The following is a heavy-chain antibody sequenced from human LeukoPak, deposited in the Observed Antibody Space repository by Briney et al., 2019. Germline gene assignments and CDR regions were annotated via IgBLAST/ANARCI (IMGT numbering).Heavy chain of an antibody. CDR1: GFTFSSYG. CDR3: ARDPLNYGSGSTSLWIYY. V-gene: IGHV3-53*05. Sequence: GGSLRLSCAASGFTFSSYGMSWVRQAPGKGLEWVSVIYSGGSTYYADSVKGRFTISRDNSKNTLYLQMNSLRSDDTAVYYCARDPLNYGSGSTSLWIYYWGQGTLVTVSS. J-gene: IGHJ4*02. CDR2: IYSGGST. D-gene: IGHD3-10*01.